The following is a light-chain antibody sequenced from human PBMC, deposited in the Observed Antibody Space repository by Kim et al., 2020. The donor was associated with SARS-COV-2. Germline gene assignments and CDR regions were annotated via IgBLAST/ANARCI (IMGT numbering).Light chain of an antibody. CDR2: GKN. V-gene: IGLV3-19*01. CDR1: SLRTYY. Sequence: ALGQTVRITCQGDSLRTYYASWYQQKPGQAPILVIYGKNNRPSGIPDRFSASSSGNTASLTVTGAQAVDEADYYCYSRDNSGDHVVFGGGTQLTVL. CDR3: YSRDNSGDHVV. J-gene: IGLJ2*01.